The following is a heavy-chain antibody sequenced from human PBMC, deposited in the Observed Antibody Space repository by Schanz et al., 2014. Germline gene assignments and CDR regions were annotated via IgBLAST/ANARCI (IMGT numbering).Heavy chain of an antibody. CDR2: IKQDGSEK. CDR1: GFIFSNSW. D-gene: IGHD2-2*01. V-gene: IGHV3-7*03. J-gene: IGHJ4*02. CDR3: AKVAPAATYLDS. Sequence: VQLVESGGGLVQPGGSLRLSCAASGFIFSNSWMSWVRQAPGKGLEWVANIKQDGSEKYYVDSVKGRFTISRDSSKNTLYLRMNSLSAEDTAVYYCAKVAPAATYLDSWGLGTLVTVSS.